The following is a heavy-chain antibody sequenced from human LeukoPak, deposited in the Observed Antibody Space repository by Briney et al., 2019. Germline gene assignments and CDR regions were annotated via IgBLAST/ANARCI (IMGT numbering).Heavy chain of an antibody. J-gene: IGHJ4*02. D-gene: IGHD1-26*01. CDR1: GGTFSSYA. Sequence: SVKVSCKASGGTFSSYAISWVRQAPEQGLEWMGGIIPIFGTANYAQKFQGRVTITADESTSTAYMELSSLRSEDTAVYYCARDHSGSYWDWDYWGQGTLVTVSS. CDR2: IIPIFGTA. CDR3: ARDHSGSYWDWDY. V-gene: IGHV1-69*13.